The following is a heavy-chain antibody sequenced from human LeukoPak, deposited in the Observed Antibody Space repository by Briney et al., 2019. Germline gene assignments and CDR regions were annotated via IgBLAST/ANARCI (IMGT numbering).Heavy chain of an antibody. D-gene: IGHD4-23*01. J-gene: IGHJ3*01. CDR1: GFRFSTYG. Sequence: GGSLRLSCAASGFRFSTYGMHWVRQSPGEGLEWVAVIYYDGNQKYYGDSVKGRFTVSRGISESMLYLQMSSLRADDTAVYYCARGGVATAWGAFDVWGQGTTVIVSS. CDR3: ARGGVATAWGAFDV. CDR2: IYYDGNQK. V-gene: IGHV3-33*01.